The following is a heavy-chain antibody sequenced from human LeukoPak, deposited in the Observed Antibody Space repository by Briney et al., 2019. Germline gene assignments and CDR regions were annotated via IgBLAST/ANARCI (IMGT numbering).Heavy chain of an antibody. CDR1: GGSFSDYY. CDR3: ARGLHCSSTSCYEGAFDY. D-gene: IGHD2-2*01. V-gene: IGHV4-34*01. CDR2: INHSGST. J-gene: IGHJ4*02. Sequence: SETLSLTCAVYGGSFSDYYWSWIRQPPGKGLEWIGEINHSGSTNYNPSLKSRVTISVDTSKNQFSLKLSSVTAADTAVYYCARGLHCSSTSCYEGAFDYWGQGTLVTVSS.